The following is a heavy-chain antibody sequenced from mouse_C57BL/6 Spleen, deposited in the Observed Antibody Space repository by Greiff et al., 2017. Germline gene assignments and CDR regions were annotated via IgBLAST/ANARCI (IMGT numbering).Heavy chain of an antibody. D-gene: IGHD1-1*01. Sequence: EVKLVESGEGLVKPGGSLKLSCAASGFTFSSYAMSWVRQTPEKRLEWVAYISSGGDYIYYADTVKGRFTISRDNARNTLYLQMSGLKSEDTAMYYGTRGARDYYGSSYWYFDVWGTGTTVTVSS. CDR3: TRGARDYYGSSYWYFDV. J-gene: IGHJ1*03. CDR2: ISSGGDYI. CDR1: GFTFSSYA. V-gene: IGHV5-9-1*02.